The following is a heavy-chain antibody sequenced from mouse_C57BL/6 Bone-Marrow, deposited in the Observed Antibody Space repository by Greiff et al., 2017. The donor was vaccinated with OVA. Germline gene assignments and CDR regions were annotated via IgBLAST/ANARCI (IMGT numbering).Heavy chain of an antibody. Sequence: QVQLKESGAELARPGASVKLSCKASGYTFTSYGISWVKQRPGQGLEWIGEIYPRSGNTYYNEKFKGKATLTADKSSSTAYMELRSLTSEDSAVEFCARIPYYYGSLHWYFDVWGTGTTVTVSS. CDR2: IYPRSGNT. CDR1: GYTFTSYG. J-gene: IGHJ1*03. D-gene: IGHD1-1*01. CDR3: ARIPYYYGSLHWYFDV. V-gene: IGHV1-81*01.